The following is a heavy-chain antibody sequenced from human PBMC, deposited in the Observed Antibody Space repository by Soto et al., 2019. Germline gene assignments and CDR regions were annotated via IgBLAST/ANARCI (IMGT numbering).Heavy chain of an antibody. CDR3: ARDPWGPPLNNDSYGY. Sequence: SVKVSCKASGGTFSSYTISWVRQAPGQGLEWMGRIIPILGIANYAQKFQGRVTITADKSTSTAYMKLSSLRYEDTAVYYCARDPWGPPLNNDSYGYWGQGTLVTV. V-gene: IGHV1-69*04. D-gene: IGHD3-22*01. CDR1: GGTFSSYT. J-gene: IGHJ4*02. CDR2: IIPILGIA.